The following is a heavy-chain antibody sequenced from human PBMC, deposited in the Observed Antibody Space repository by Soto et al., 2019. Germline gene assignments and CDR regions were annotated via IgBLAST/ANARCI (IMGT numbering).Heavy chain of an antibody. Sequence: GASVKVSCKASGYSFIGYYRQWVRQAPGQGLEWMGWINPKSGVTNYAQKFQGRVTMTRDTSITTAYMELRSLRSDDTAVYYCASGLYYYDSSGYSDYWGQGTLVTVSS. CDR1: GYSFIGYY. CDR3: ASGLYYYDSSGYSDY. CDR2: INPKSGVT. D-gene: IGHD3-22*01. V-gene: IGHV1-2*02. J-gene: IGHJ4*02.